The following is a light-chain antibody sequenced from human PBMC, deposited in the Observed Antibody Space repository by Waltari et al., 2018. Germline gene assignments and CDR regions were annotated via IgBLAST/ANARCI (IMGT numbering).Light chain of an antibody. J-gene: IGKJ4*01. CDR2: AAT. Sequence: DIQLTQSPSSLSASVGDRVTITCRASQSISNYLNWYQQKPGKAPKLLIYAATSLQSGVPSRFSGSGSRSGTDFRLTIGSLQPEDFATYYCQQNYNTPALTFGGGTKVEIK. CDR1: QSISNY. CDR3: QQNYNTPALT. V-gene: IGKV1-39*01.